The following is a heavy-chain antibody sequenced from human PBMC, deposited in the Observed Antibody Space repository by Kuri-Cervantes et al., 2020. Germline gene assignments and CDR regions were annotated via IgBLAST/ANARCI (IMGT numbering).Heavy chain of an antibody. CDR1: GGSISSSSYY. D-gene: IGHD3-16*02. V-gene: IGHV4-39*02. CDR3: AGLMITFGGVIVMGWFDP. CDR2: IYYSGST. J-gene: IGHJ5*02. Sequence: SETLSLTCTVSGGSISSSSYYWGWIRQPPGKGLEWIGSIYYSGSTYYNPSLKSRVTISVDTSKDHFSLNLISVTAADTAVYYCAGLMITFGGVIVMGWFDPWGQGTLVTVSS.